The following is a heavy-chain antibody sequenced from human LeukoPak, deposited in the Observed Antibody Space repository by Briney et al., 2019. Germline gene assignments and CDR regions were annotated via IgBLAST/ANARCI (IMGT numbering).Heavy chain of an antibody. V-gene: IGHV4-61*01. CDR1: GGSISSSNYY. J-gene: IGHJ4*02. CDR2: IYYSGST. D-gene: IGHD3-10*01. Sequence: SETLSLTCTVSGGSISSSNYYWSWIRQPPGKGLEWIGYIYYSGSTNYNPSLKSRVTISVDTSKNQFSLKLSSVTAADTAVYYCARIRGWFGESIIDYWGQGTLVTVSS. CDR3: ARIRGWFGESIIDY.